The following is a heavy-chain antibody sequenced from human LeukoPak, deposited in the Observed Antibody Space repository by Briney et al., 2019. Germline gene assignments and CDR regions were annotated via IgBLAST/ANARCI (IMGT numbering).Heavy chain of an antibody. V-gene: IGHV1-18*01. CDR2: FRTFTGDT. D-gene: IGHD3-9*01. CDR1: GYSFTRYG. Sequence: ASVKVSCKASGYSFTRYGISCVRQAPGQGLQYMGWFRTFTGDTNYAQNFQDRVVFTTDPSTNTAYMELRSLRSDDTAVYYCARSVLQSFEIDYWGQGTLITVSS. J-gene: IGHJ4*02. CDR3: ARSVLQSFEIDY.